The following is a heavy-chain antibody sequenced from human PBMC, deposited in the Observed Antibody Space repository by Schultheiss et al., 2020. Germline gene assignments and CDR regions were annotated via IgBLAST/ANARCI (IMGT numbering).Heavy chain of an antibody. CDR1: GGSISSSSYY. CDR2: IYYSGST. J-gene: IGHJ4*02. Sequence: SETLSLTCTVSGGSISSSSYYWGWIRQPPGKGLEWIGSIYYSGSTYYNPSLKSRVTMSVDTSKNQFSLKLSSVTAADTAVYYCAREYYQALHYWGQGTLVTVAS. CDR3: AREYYQALHY. V-gene: IGHV4-39*07. D-gene: IGHD2-2*01.